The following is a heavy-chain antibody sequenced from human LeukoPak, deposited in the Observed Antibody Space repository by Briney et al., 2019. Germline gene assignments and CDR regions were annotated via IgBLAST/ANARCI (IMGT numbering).Heavy chain of an antibody. V-gene: IGHV3-7*01. Sequence: PGGSPRLSCEASGFSFSNYWMSWVRQAPGKGLEWVANIKQDGSEIYYVDSVRGRFTISRDNAKNSLYLQMNSLRAEDTAVYYCARPSLNTGSYFDYWGQGILVSVSS. CDR3: ARPSLNTGSYFDY. J-gene: IGHJ4*02. D-gene: IGHD1-26*01. CDR2: IKQDGSEI. CDR1: GFSFSNYW.